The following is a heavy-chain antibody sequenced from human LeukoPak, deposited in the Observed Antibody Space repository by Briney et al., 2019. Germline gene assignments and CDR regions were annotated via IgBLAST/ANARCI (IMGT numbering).Heavy chain of an antibody. J-gene: IGHJ5*02. V-gene: IGHV1-2*02. Sequence: AAVKVSCKASGYTFTGYYMNWVRQAPGQGLDWMGWINPNSGGTNYAQKFQDRVTITMDTSISTAYMALTRLRSDGTALCYCARTPDIVVVPAALTSNWFDPWGQGTLVTVSS. CDR3: ARTPDIVVVPAALTSNWFDP. CDR1: GYTFTGYY. CDR2: INPNSGGT. D-gene: IGHD2-2*01.